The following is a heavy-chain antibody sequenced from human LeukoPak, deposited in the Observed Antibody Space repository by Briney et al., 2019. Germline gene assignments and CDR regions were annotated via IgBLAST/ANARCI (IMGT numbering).Heavy chain of an antibody. D-gene: IGHD2-15*01. CDR1: GFTFSNFW. V-gene: IGHV4-4*02. Sequence: GSLRLSCAASGFTFSNFWMSWVRQPPGKGLEWIGEIYHSGSTNYNPSLKSRVTISVDKSKNQFSLKLSSVTAADTAVYYCASGTCSGGSCYFDYWGQGTLVTVSS. CDR3: ASGTCSGGSCYFDY. CDR2: IYHSGST. J-gene: IGHJ4*02.